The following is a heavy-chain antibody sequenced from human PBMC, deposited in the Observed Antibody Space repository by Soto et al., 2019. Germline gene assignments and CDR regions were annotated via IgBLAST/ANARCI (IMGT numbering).Heavy chain of an antibody. CDR3: ARDDGWNYRYYDMEV. J-gene: IGHJ6*02. CDR2: IIPVFGSA. V-gene: IGHV1-69*13. CDR1: GDTFSSYS. Sequence: ASVKVSCKASGDTFSSYSITWVRQAPGQGLEWMGGIIPVFGSANYAKKFQGRVTITADESTSTAYMELSSLRSQDTAVYFCARDDGWNYRYYDMEVWG. D-gene: IGHD1-7*01.